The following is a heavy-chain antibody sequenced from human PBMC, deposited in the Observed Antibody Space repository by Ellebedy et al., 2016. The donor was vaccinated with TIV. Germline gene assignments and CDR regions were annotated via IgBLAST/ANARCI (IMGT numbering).Heavy chain of an antibody. CDR2: INPSGGST. V-gene: IGHV1-46*01. Sequence: ASVKVSCKASGYTFTSYYMHWVRQAPGQGLEWMGIINPSGGSTSYAQKFQGRVTMTRDTSTSTVYMEVSSLRSEDTAVYYCARDRRYCSGSSCSFYFDYWGQGTLVTVSS. CDR1: GYTFTSYY. D-gene: IGHD2-15*01. CDR3: ARDRRYCSGSSCSFYFDY. J-gene: IGHJ4*02.